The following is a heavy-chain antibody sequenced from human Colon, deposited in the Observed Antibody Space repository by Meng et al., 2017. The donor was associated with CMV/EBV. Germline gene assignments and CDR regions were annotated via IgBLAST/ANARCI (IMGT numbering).Heavy chain of an antibody. V-gene: IGHV6-1*01. Sequence: SQTLSLTCAISGDSVSSNSAAWNWIRQSPSRGLEWLGRAYYRSKWYNDYAVSVKSRITINPDTSKNQFSLQLNSVTPEDTAVYYCARDLPIVGAKAFDIWGQGTMVTVSS. D-gene: IGHD1-26*01. CDR3: ARDLPIVGAKAFDI. CDR1: GDSVSSNSAA. J-gene: IGHJ3*02. CDR2: AYYRSKWYN.